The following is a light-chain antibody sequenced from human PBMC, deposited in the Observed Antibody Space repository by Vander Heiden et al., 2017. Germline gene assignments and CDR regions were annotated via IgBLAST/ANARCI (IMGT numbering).Light chain of an antibody. J-gene: IGKJ2*03. CDR2: AAS. Sequence: EIELTQSPGTLSVSPGERATLSCRASQSISNSYIACYQQKPGQAPRLLIYAASSRVTDIADRFSGSGSWTDFTLTINRLEHEDFAVYYCQHYGSSPPYSFGQGTTLEIK. CDR1: QSISNSY. V-gene: IGKV3-20*01. CDR3: QHYGSSPPYS.